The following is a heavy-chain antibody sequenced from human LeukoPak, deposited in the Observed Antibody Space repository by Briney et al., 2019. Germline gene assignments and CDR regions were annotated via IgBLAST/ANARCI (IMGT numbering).Heavy chain of an antibody. CDR2: ITGDGRST. V-gene: IGHV3-64*02. D-gene: IGHD3-22*01. CDR3: ARKDSGSGYRL. Sequence: GGSLRLSCAASGFTFSSYDIHWVRQAPGKGLQYVSAITGDGRSTFYADSVKGRFTISRDNSKNTLYLQMGSLTVEDMGVYYCARKDSGSGYRLRGQGTLVTVSS. CDR1: GFTFSSYD. J-gene: IGHJ4*02.